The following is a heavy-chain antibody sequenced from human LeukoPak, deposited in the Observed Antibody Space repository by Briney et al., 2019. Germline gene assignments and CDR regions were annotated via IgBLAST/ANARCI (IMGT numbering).Heavy chain of an antibody. CDR3: AKGSPHYDILTGPHWDY. Sequence: GGSLRLSCAASGFTFSGYAMSWVRQAPGKGLEWVSAISGSCGSTYYADSVKGRFTISRDNSKNTLYLQMNSLRAEDTAVYYCAKGSPHYDILTGPHWDYWGQGTLVTVSS. CDR1: GFTFSGYA. CDR2: ISGSCGST. J-gene: IGHJ4*02. D-gene: IGHD3-9*01. V-gene: IGHV3-23*01.